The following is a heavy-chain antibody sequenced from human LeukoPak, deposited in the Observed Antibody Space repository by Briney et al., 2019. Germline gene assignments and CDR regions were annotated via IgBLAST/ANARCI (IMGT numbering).Heavy chain of an antibody. CDR2: IIPIFGTA. V-gene: IGHV1-69*13. CDR3: AGSRDSSSWTPFDY. J-gene: IGHJ4*02. D-gene: IGHD6-13*01. CDR1: GGTFSSYA. Sequence: ASVKVSCTASGGTFSSYAISWVRQAPGQGLEWMGGIIPIFGTANYAQKFQGRVTITADESTSTAYMELSSLRSEDTAVYYCAGSRDSSSWTPFDYWGQGTLVTVSS.